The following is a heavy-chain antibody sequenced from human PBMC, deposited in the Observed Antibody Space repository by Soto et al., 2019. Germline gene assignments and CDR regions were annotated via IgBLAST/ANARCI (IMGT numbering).Heavy chain of an antibody. Sequence: QVHLVQSGPEVKRPGSSVKVSCKASGDTFGRNAIHWVRQAPGQGLEWMGGIIPMFPTTNHAQKFKGRLTSSADKSTGTAYMEMTSLRSEDTAVYYCTKDGDSADYGYWGQGTLVTVSS. CDR2: IIPMFPTT. CDR1: GDTFGRNA. J-gene: IGHJ4*02. CDR3: TKDGDSADYGY. V-gene: IGHV1-69*06. D-gene: IGHD2-21*01.